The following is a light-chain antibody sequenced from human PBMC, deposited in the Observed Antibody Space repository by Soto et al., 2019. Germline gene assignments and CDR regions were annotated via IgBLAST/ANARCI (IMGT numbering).Light chain of an antibody. Sequence: NFMLTQPHSVSESPGKTVTISCTRSSGRIGSNYVQWYQQRPGSAPTTVIYEDRQRPSGVPDRFSGSIDSSSNSASLTISGLKTEDEADYSCQSFDRNRQGVFGGGTKLTVL. CDR1: SGRIGSNY. J-gene: IGLJ3*02. V-gene: IGLV6-57*04. CDR3: QSFDRNRQGV. CDR2: EDR.